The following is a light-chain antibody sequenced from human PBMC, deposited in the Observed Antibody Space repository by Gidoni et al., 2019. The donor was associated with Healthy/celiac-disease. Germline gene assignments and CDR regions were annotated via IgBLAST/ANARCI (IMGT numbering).Light chain of an antibody. CDR3: QQCDSIPWT. Sequence: DIQMTQSPSSLSASVGDRVTITCRARQSISSYLNWYQQKPGKAPKLLIYAASSLQSGVPSRFSGSGSGTDFTLTISSLQPEDFATYYFQQCDSIPWTFGQGTKVEIK. CDR2: AAS. V-gene: IGKV1-39*01. J-gene: IGKJ1*01. CDR1: QSISSY.